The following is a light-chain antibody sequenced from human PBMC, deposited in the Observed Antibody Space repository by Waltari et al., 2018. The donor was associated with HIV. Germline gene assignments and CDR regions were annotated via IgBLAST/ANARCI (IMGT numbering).Light chain of an antibody. CDR1: QSISRY. J-gene: IGKJ3*01. V-gene: IGKV1-39*01. Sequence: DIQMTQSPSSLSASVGDTVTITCRASQSISRYLNWYRQRQGKAPNLLIYATSSLQSGVPSRFGGSGSGTDFTLTITSLQPEDFATYYCQQSYSTPFTFGPGTKVDV. CDR3: QQSYSTPFT. CDR2: ATS.